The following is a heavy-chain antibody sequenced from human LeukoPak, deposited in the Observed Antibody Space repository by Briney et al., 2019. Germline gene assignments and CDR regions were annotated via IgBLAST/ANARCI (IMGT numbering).Heavy chain of an antibody. CDR1: GFTFSSYA. J-gene: IGHJ4*02. D-gene: IGHD3-3*01. CDR3: AKEEGYDFWSGPLGY. CDR2: ISGSGGST. Sequence: GGSLRLSCAASGFTFSSYAMSWVRQAPGKGLEWASAISGSGGSTYYADSVKGRFTISRDNSKNTLYLQMNSLRAEDTAVYYCAKEEGYDFWSGPLGYWGQGTLVTVSS. V-gene: IGHV3-23*01.